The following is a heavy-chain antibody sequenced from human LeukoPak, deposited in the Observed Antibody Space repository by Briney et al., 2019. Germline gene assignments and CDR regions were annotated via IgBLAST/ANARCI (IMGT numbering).Heavy chain of an antibody. D-gene: IGHD3-3*01. Sequence: GGSLRLSCAASGFTFSIYWMSWVRRARGKGLEWVTNKKQDGSEKYYVDSVKGRFTISRDNAKNSLYLQMNSLRAEDTAVYYCARGLEALEWTTDYYYYGMDVWGEGTTVTVSS. CDR1: GFTFSIYW. CDR2: KKQDGSEK. V-gene: IGHV3-7*01. CDR3: ARGLEALEWTTDYYYYGMDV. J-gene: IGHJ6*04.